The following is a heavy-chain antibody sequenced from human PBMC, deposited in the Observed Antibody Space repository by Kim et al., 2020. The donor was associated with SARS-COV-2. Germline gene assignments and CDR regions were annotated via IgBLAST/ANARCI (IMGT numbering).Heavy chain of an antibody. CDR1: GYSFTSYW. V-gene: IGHV5-51*01. CDR2: IYPGDSDT. Sequence: GESLKISCKGSGYSFTSYWIGWVRQMPGKGLEWMGIIYPGDSDTRYSPSFQGQVTIPADKSISTAYLQWSSLKASDTAMYYCARQTATGYSRGKFYYYYGMDVWGQGTTVTVSS. CDR3: ARQTATGYSRGKFYYYYGMDV. D-gene: IGHD6-13*01. J-gene: IGHJ6*02.